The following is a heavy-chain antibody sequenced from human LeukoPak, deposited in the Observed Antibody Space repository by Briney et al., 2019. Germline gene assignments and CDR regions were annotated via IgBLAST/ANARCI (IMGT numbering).Heavy chain of an antibody. CDR2: INPNSGGT. CDR1: GYSFTGYH. D-gene: IGHD3-9*01. Sequence: ASVKVSCKASGYSFTGYHMHWVRQAPGQGLEWMGWINPNSGGTNYAQKFQGWVTMTRNTSISTAYMELSSLRSEDTAVYYCARGGDILTGDYWGQGTLVTVSS. CDR3: ARGGDILTGDY. J-gene: IGHJ4*02. V-gene: IGHV1-2*04.